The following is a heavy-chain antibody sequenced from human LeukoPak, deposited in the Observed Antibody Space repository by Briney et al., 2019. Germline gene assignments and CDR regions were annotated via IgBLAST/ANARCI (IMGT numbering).Heavy chain of an antibody. CDR1: GFAFSDYY. V-gene: IGHV3-11*04. CDR2: ISSSGSTI. Sequence: GGSLRLSCAASGFAFSDYYMSWIRQAPGKGLEWVSYISSSGSTIYYADSVKGRFTISRDNAKNSLYLQMNSLRAEDTAVYYCARNRELSLSFDYWGQGTLVTVSS. J-gene: IGHJ4*02. D-gene: IGHD3-16*02. CDR3: ARNRELSLSFDY.